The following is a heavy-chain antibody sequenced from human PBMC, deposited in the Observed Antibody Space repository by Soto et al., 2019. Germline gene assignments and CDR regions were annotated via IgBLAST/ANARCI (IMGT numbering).Heavy chain of an antibody. V-gene: IGHV3-23*01. J-gene: IGHJ3*02. D-gene: IGHD3-10*01. CDR3: AKGLLWFGEFDNDAFDI. CDR1: GFTFSSYA. Sequence: RGSLRLSCAASGFTFSSYAMSWVRQAPGKGLEWVSAISGSGGSTYYADSVKGRFTISRDNSKNTLYLQMNSLRAEDTAVYYCAKGLLWFGEFDNDAFDIWGQGTMVTVSS. CDR2: ISGSGGST.